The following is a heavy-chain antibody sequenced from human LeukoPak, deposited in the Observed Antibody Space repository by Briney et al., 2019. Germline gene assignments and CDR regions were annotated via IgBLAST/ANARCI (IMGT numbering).Heavy chain of an antibody. CDR2: NKEDGTDK. Sequence: PGGSLRLSCAASGFILSSYWMTWIRQAPGKGLERVAHNKEDGTDKEYVDSVKGRFTISRDNTKNSLFLQLNSLRAEDTAVYYCVRDRGWFHFDLWGQGTLVTVSS. V-gene: IGHV3-7*01. J-gene: IGHJ4*02. CDR3: VRDRGWFHFDL. CDR1: GFILSSYW. D-gene: IGHD3-10*01.